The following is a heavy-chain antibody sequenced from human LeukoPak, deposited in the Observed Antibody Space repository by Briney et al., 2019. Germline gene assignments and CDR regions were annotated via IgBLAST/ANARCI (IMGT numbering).Heavy chain of an antibody. V-gene: IGHV3-11*01. CDR2: ISTSGSSI. CDR3: ARSGDYGESFDS. J-gene: IGHJ4*02. CDR1: GFTFSDYY. D-gene: IGHD4-17*01. Sequence: GGSLRLSCAASGFTFSDYYMNWIRQAPGKGLEWVSYISTSGSSIYYADSVKGRFTISRDNAKSSLFLQVNSLRAQDTALYYCARSGDYGESFDSWGQGTLVTVSS.